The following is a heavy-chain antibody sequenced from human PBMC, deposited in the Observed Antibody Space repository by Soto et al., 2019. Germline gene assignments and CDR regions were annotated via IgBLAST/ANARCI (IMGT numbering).Heavy chain of an antibody. D-gene: IGHD2-15*01. CDR1: GGSISSYY. V-gene: IGHV4-59*08. Sequence: PSETLSLTCTVSGGSISSYYWSWIRQPPGKGLEWIGYIYYSGSTNYNPSLKSRVTISVDTSKNQFSLKLSSVTAADTAVYFCASSQGGYCRGGSCYWFDYWGQGTLVTV. J-gene: IGHJ4*02. CDR2: IYYSGST. CDR3: ASSQGGYCRGGSCYWFDY.